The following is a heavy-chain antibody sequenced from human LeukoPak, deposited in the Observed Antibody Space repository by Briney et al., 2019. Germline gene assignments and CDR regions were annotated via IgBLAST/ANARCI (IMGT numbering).Heavy chain of an antibody. Sequence: PGRSLRLSCAASGFTFSSYGMHWVRQAPGKGLEWVAVISYDGSNKYYADSVKGRFTISRDNSKNTLYLQMNSLRAEDTAVYYCAKGPHRLTGNPGWQFDYWGQGTLVTVSS. J-gene: IGHJ4*02. CDR2: ISYDGSNK. CDR3: AKGPHRLTGNPGWQFDY. CDR1: GFTFSSYG. V-gene: IGHV3-30*18. D-gene: IGHD7-27*01.